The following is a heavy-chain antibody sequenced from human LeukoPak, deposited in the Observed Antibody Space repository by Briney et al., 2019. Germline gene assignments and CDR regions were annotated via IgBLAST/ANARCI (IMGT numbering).Heavy chain of an antibody. D-gene: IGHD1-26*01. Sequence: GGSLRLSCAASGFTSSSYWMHWVRQAPGKGLVWVSRINSDGSSTSYADSVKGRFTISRDNAKNTLYLQMNSLRAEDTAVYYCARGWELYYFDYWGQGTLVTVSS. J-gene: IGHJ4*02. V-gene: IGHV3-74*01. CDR1: GFTSSSYW. CDR3: ARGWELYYFDY. CDR2: INSDGSST.